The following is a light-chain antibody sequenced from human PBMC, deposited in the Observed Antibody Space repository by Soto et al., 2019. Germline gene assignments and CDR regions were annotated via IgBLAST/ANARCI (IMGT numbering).Light chain of an antibody. CDR1: QSVSSSY. J-gene: IGKJ1*01. CDR2: GAS. V-gene: IGKV3-20*01. Sequence: RRLTMTTGERATLSCRASQSVSSSYLAWYQQKPGQAPRLLIYGASSRATGIPDRFSGSGSGTDFTLTISRLEPEDFAVYYCQQYGSSRTFGQGTKVDIK. CDR3: QQYGSSRT.